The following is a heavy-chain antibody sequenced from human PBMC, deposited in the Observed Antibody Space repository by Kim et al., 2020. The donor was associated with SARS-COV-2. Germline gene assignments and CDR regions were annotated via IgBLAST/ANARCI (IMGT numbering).Heavy chain of an antibody. D-gene: IGHD3-22*01. J-gene: IGHJ6*02. V-gene: IGHV3-23*01. CDR2: ISGSGGST. CDR3: AKGMSGYYDSSGYYRQYYYYYGMDV. Sequence: GGSLRLSCAASGFTFSSYAMSWVRQAPGKGLEWVSAISGSGGSTYYADSVKGRFTISRDNSKNTLYLQMNSLRAEDTAVYYCAKGMSGYYDSSGYYRQYYYYYGMDVWGQGTTVTVSS. CDR1: GFTFSSYA.